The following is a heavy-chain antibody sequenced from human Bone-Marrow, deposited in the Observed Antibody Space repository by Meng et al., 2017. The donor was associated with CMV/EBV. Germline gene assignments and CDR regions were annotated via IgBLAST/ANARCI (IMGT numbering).Heavy chain of an antibody. Sequence: ASVKVSCKASGYTFTSYYMHWVRQAPGQGLEWMGIINPSGGSTSYAQKFQGRVTMTRDTSTSTVYMELSSLRSEDTAVYYCSRVVMTTVTTGWFDPWGQGTLVTVSS. CDR3: SRVVMTTVTTGWFDP. CDR2: INPSGGST. J-gene: IGHJ5*02. CDR1: GYTFTSYY. V-gene: IGHV1-46*01. D-gene: IGHD4-11*01.